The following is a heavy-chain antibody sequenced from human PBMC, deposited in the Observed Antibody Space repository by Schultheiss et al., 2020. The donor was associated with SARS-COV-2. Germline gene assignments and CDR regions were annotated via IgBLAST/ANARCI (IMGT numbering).Heavy chain of an antibody. Sequence: GGSLRLSCAASGFTFSSYSMNWVRQAPGKGLEWISYIRSDGSTKFYADSVQGRFTISRDDATNSLYLQTNSLRAEDTAVYYCARALSGTYLDYWGQGTLVTVSS. J-gene: IGHJ4*02. D-gene: IGHD1-26*01. CDR2: IRSDGSTK. V-gene: IGHV3-48*04. CDR3: ARALSGTYLDY. CDR1: GFTFSSYS.